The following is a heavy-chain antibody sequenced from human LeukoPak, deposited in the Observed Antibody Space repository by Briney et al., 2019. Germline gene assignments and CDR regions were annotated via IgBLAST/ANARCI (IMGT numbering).Heavy chain of an antibody. D-gene: IGHD3-3*01. J-gene: IGHJ5*02. CDR3: ARGLGYYDFWSGPNWFDP. V-gene: IGHV4-59*01. CDR1: GGSISSYY. CDR2: IYYSGST. Sequence: PSETLSLTCTVSGGSISSYYWSWIRQPPGKGLEWIGYIYYSGSTNYNPSLKSRVTISVDTSKNQFSLKLSSVTAADTAVYYCARGLGYYDFWSGPNWFDPWGQGTLVTVSS.